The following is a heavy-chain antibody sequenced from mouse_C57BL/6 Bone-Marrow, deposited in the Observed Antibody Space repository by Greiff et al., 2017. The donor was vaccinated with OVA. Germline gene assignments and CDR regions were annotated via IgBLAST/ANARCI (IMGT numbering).Heavy chain of an antibody. D-gene: IGHD1-1*01. CDR3: ARGAYGSSLAY. CDR2: IDPSDSYT. V-gene: IGHV1-50*01. Sequence: VQLQQPGAELVKPGASVKLSCKASGYTFTSYWMQWVKQRPGQGLEWIGEIDPSDSYTNYNQKFKGKATLTVDTSSSTAYMQLSSLTSEDSAVYYCARGAYGSSLAYWGQGTLVTVSA. J-gene: IGHJ3*01. CDR1: GYTFTSYW.